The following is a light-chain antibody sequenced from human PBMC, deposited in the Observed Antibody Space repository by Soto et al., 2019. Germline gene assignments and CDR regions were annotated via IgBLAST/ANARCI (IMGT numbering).Light chain of an antibody. Sequence: DIQMTQSPSTLSASIGDRVTITCRASYSISSWLAWYQQRPGRAPKLLIYDASTLKSGVPSRFSGSGYGTEFTLTIRSLQPDDLATYHCQQYHTYLTFGGGTKVEI. CDR3: QQYHTYLT. V-gene: IGKV1-5*01. CDR1: YSISSW. CDR2: DAS. J-gene: IGKJ4*01.